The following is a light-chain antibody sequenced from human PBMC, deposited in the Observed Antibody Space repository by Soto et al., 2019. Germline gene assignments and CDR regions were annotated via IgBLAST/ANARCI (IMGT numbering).Light chain of an antibody. CDR1: QSVSNN. V-gene: IGKV3-15*01. Sequence: EIVMTQSPATLSVSPGERATLSCRASQSVSNNLAWYQQKPGQAPRLLIYGASTRATGIPARFSGSGSGTEFTLTVSSLQSEDFEVYYCQQYNTWPRTFGQGTKVEIQ. CDR3: QQYNTWPRT. CDR2: GAS. J-gene: IGKJ1*01.